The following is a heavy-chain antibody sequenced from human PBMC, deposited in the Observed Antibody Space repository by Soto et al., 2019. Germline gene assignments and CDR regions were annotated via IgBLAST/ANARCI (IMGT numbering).Heavy chain of an antibody. CDR2: IYYSGST. J-gene: IGHJ4*02. V-gene: IGHV4-39*01. D-gene: IGHD2-15*01. Sequence: ETLSLTCTVPGGSISSSGYYWGWIRQPPGKGLEWIGSIYYSGSTYYNPSLKSRVTISVDTSKNQFSLKLSSVTAADTAVYYCARHTPAISISDHWGQGTLVTVSS. CDR3: ARHTPAISISDH. CDR1: GGSISSSGYY.